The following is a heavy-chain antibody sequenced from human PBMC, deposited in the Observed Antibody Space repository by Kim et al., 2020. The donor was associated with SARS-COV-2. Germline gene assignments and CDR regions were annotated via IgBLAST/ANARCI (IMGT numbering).Heavy chain of an antibody. V-gene: IGHV3-30*18. CDR1: GFTFSSYG. D-gene: IGHD5-18*01. CDR2: ISYDGSNK. J-gene: IGHJ6*02. CDR3: AKDRLIQIWFDYYYGMDV. Sequence: GGSLRLSCAASGFTFSSYGMHWVRQAPGKGLEWVAVISYDGSNKYYADSVKGRFTISRDNSKNTLYLQMNSLRAEDTAVYYCAKDRLIQIWFDYYYGMDVWGQGTTVTVSS.